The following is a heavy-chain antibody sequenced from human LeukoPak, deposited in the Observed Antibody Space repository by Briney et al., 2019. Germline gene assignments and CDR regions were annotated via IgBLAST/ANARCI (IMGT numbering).Heavy chain of an antibody. Sequence: SETLSLTCTVSGGSISSSSYYWGWIRQPPGKGLEWIGSIYYSGSTYYNPSLKSRVTISVDTSKNQFSLKLSSATAADTAVYYCASGDIVVVPAANPYYYYGMDVWGQGTTVTVSS. J-gene: IGHJ6*02. CDR3: ASGDIVVVPAANPYYYYGMDV. CDR2: IYYSGST. V-gene: IGHV4-39*01. D-gene: IGHD2-2*01. CDR1: GGSISSSSYY.